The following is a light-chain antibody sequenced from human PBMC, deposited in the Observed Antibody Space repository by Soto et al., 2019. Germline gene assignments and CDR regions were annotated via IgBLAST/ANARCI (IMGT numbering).Light chain of an antibody. V-gene: IGKV3-11*01. Sequence: EIVLTQSPGTLSLSPGERATLSCRASQSVNNYLAWYQQRPGQAPRLLIYGASSRATGTPDRFSGSGSGTEFAPTISSLQPDDFATYYCQQYNSYPLTFGGGTKVDIK. CDR3: QQYNSYPLT. CDR1: QSVNNY. J-gene: IGKJ4*01. CDR2: GAS.